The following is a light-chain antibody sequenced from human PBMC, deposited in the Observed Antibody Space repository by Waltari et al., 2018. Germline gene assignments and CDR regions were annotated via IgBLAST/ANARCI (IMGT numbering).Light chain of an antibody. J-gene: IGKJ1*01. CDR2: AAS. V-gene: IGKV1-27*01. CDR1: QGINKE. CDR3: QQYYTTPWT. Sequence: DIQMTQSPSSMSASVGDRVTVTCRASQGINKELSWYQQKPGKAPKLLIYAASSLQTVVSSRFSGSGSGTDFTLTISSLQPVDVATYYCQQYYTTPWTFGQGTKVEIK.